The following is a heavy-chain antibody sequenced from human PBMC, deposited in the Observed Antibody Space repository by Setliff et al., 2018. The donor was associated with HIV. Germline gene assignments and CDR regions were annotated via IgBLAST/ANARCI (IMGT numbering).Heavy chain of an antibody. CDR1: GESFSRYY. J-gene: IGHJ4*02. Sequence: LSLTCAVYGESFSRYYFTWIRQAPGRGLEWIGEINHSAFTKYDPSLASRVTMSIDTSKNQFSLLLGSVTAADTAMYFCARRPGGITRARLDNWGQGTRVTVSS. CDR2: INHSAFT. CDR3: ARRPGGITRARLDN. V-gene: IGHV4-34*01. D-gene: IGHD3-16*01.